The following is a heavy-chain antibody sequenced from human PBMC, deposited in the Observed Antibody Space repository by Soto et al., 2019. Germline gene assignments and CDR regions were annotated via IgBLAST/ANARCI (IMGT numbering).Heavy chain of an antibody. J-gene: IGHJ6*02. V-gene: IGHV5-51*01. Sequence: PGESLKISCKGSGYSFTSYWIGWVRQMPGKGLEWMGIIYPGDSDTRYSPSFQGQVTISADKSISTAYLQWSSLKASDTAIYYCASKRASGYSTGDYYYGMDVWGQGTTVTVS. CDR1: GYSFTSYW. CDR3: ASKRASGYSTGDYYYGMDV. D-gene: IGHD3-22*01. CDR2: IYPGDSDT.